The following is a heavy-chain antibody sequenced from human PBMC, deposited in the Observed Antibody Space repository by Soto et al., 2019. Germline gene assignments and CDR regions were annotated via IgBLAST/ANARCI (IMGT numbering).Heavy chain of an antibody. Sequence: QVQLVESGGGLVKPGGSLRLSCAASGFTFSDYYMSWIRQAPGKGLEWDSYISSSGSTIYYADSVKGRFTISRDNTKNSLYLQMNSLRAEDTAVDYCAREVFGVFPHPGYPDYWGQGTLVTVSS. CDR2: ISSSGSTI. CDR1: GFTFSDYY. D-gene: IGHD3-3*01. CDR3: AREVFGVFPHPGYPDY. J-gene: IGHJ4*02. V-gene: IGHV3-11*01.